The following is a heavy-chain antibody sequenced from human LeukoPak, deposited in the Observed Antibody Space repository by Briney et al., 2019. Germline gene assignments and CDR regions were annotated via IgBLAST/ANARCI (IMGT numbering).Heavy chain of an antibody. V-gene: IGHV3-30*03. CDR1: GFTFSSYG. CDR3: AYSGSYTEAFDI. CDR2: ISYDGSNK. Sequence: GGSLRLSCAASGFTFSSYGMHWVRQAPGKGLEWVAVISYDGSNKYYADSVKGRFTISRDNSKNTLYPQMNSLRAEDTAVYYCAYSGSYTEAFDIWGQGTMVTVSS. D-gene: IGHD1-26*01. J-gene: IGHJ3*02.